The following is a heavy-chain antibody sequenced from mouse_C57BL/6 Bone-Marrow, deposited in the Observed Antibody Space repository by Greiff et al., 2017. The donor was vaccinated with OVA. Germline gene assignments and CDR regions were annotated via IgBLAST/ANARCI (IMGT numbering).Heavy chain of an antibody. Sequence: VKLVESGAELARPGASVKLSCKASGYTFTSYGISWVKQRTGQGLEWIGEIYPRSGNTYYNEKFKGKATLTADKSSSTAYMELRSLTSEDSAVYFCARGGDGYYWYFDVWGTGTTVTVSS. V-gene: IGHV1-81*01. CDR3: ARGGDGYYWYFDV. D-gene: IGHD2-3*01. CDR1: GYTFTSYG. J-gene: IGHJ1*03. CDR2: IYPRSGNT.